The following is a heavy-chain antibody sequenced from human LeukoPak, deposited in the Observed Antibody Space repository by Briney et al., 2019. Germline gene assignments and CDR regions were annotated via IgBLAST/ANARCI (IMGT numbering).Heavy chain of an antibody. D-gene: IGHD2-2*01. V-gene: IGHV3-30*02. CDR1: GFTFSSYG. J-gene: IGHJ4*02. CDR3: VKDGHCTHTSCYYFDY. Sequence: PGGPLRLSCAASGFTFSSYGMHWVRQAPGKGLEWVAFIHYDGTITYYADSVKGRFTISRNSSKNTLFLQMNSLGAEDTAVYYCVKDGHCTHTSCYYFDYWGQGTLVTVSS. CDR2: IHYDGTIT.